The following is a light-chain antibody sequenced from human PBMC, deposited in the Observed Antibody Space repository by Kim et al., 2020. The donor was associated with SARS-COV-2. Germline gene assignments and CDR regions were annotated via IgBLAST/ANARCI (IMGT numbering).Light chain of an antibody. J-gene: IGLJ2*01. CDR1: SSNTGAGYD. CDR2: GNS. CDR3: QSYDSSLSGSGV. Sequence: ITDACTGSSSNTGAGYDVHWYQQLPGTAPKLLIYGNSNRPSGVPDRFSGSKSGASASLAITGLQAEDEADYYCQSYDSSLSGSGVFGGGTKLTVL. V-gene: IGLV1-40*01.